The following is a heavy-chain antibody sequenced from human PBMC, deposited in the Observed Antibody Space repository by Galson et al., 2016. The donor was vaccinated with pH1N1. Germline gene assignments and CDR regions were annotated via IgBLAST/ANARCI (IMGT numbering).Heavy chain of an antibody. CDR1: GDSIISPYY. J-gene: IGHJ4*02. D-gene: IGHD2-21*01. CDR2: VYHGGST. Sequence: LTCDVSGDSIISPYYWGWFRQPPGRGLEWIGSVYHGGSTYFNSSLKSRVTISVDTSKNQFSLNLKSVTAADTAVYYCARSAYSGVWWYWGLGILVTVSS. CDR3: ARSAYSGVWWY. V-gene: IGHV4-38-2*01.